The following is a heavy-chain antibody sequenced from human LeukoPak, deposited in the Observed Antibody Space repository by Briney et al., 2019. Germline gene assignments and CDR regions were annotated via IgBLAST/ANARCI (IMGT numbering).Heavy chain of an antibody. CDR2: ICAYNGNT. D-gene: IGHD2-15*01. V-gene: IGHV1-18*01. CDR3: AGGPIQYCSGDSCYSPFDY. CDR1: GYTFTSYG. J-gene: IGHJ4*02. Sequence: ASVKVSCKASGYTFTSYGISWVRQAPGQGLEWMGWICAYNGNTNYAQKLQGRVTMTTDTSTSTAYMELRSLRSEDTAVYYCAGGPIQYCSGDSCYSPFDYWGQGTLVTVSS.